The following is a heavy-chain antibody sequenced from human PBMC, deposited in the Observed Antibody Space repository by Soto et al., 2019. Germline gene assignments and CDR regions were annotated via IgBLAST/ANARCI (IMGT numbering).Heavy chain of an antibody. V-gene: IGHV3-11*06. J-gene: IGHJ5*02. CDR1: GFTFSDYY. D-gene: IGHD3-10*01. Sequence: SLRLSCAASGFTFSDYYMSWIRQAPGKGLEWVSYISSSSSYTNYTDSVKGRFTISRDNAKNSLYLQMNSLRAEDTAVYYCARLTMVRGVSGWFDPWGQGTLVTVSS. CDR3: ARLTMVRGVSGWFDP. CDR2: ISSSSSYT.